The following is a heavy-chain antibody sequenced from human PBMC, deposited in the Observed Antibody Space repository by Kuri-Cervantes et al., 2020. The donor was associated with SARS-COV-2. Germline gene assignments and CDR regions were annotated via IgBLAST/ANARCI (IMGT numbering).Heavy chain of an antibody. CDR3: ATGDSSWYRYIRNTYYFDY. V-gene: IGHV3-49*04. Sequence: GESLKISCTASGFTFGDYAMSWVRQAPGKGLEWVGLIRNKVYGGTTEYAASVKGRFTISRDFSKRVAYLQMNSLKTEDTAVYYCATGDSSWYRYIRNTYYFDYWGQGTLVTVSS. D-gene: IGHD6-13*01. CDR1: GFTFGDYA. CDR2: IRNKVYGGTT. J-gene: IGHJ4*02.